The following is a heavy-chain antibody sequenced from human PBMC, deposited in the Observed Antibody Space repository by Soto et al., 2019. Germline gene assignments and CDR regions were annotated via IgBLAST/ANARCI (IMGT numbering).Heavy chain of an antibody. V-gene: IGHV3-74*01. CDR2: IHSDGSKT. Sequence: EVQLVESEGGLVQRGGSLRLSCAASGFTFNYYWMHWVRQAPGQGLVWVSHIHSDGSKTTYADSVKGRFTISRDNAKNKLYRQMNGLRAEDTAVYYCVRGDRGGFDLWGQGTAVNVSS. CDR1: GFTFNYYW. J-gene: IGHJ3*01. D-gene: IGHD2-21*02. CDR3: VRGDRGGFDL.